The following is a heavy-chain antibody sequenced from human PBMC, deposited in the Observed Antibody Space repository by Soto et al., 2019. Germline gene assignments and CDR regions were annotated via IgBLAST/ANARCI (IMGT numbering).Heavy chain of an antibody. Sequence: EVRLVESGGGLVKPGGSLRLSCAASGFTFNKYSMNWVRQAPGKGLEWVSSINSKTGDQYYADSVKGRFIISRDNPKNSLSLQVTSLRDEDTAVYYCARDLMPNDRGLGDLAYWGQGTLVTVSS. V-gene: IGHV3-21*06. CDR2: INSKTGDQ. CDR1: GFTFNKYS. D-gene: IGHD3-22*01. CDR3: ARDLMPNDRGLGDLAY. J-gene: IGHJ4*02.